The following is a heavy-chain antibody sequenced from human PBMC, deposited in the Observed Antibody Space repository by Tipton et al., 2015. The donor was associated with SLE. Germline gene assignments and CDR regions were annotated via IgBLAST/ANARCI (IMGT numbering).Heavy chain of an antibody. CDR1: GGSFSGCY. CDR2: INHSGST. Sequence: TLSLTCAVYGGSFSGCYWSWIRQHPGKGLEWIGEINHSGSTNYNPSLKSRVTISVDTSKNQFSLKLSSVTAADTAVYYCARRPSGSTFDYWGQGTLVTVSS. CDR3: ARRPSGSTFDY. V-gene: IGHV4-34*01. D-gene: IGHD1-26*01. J-gene: IGHJ4*02.